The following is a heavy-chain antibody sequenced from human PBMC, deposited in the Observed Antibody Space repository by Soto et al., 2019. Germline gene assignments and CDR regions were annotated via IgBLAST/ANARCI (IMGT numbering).Heavy chain of an antibody. Sequence: QVQLVESGGGVVQPGRSLRLSCAASGFTFSSSGMHWVRQAPGKGLEWVAVTSFDGSSGYYADSVRGRFTSSRDNSNNTLYLQMNSLRGEDTAVYYCAKSPPSVAGYFDYWGQGTLVTVSS. CDR2: TSFDGSSG. CDR1: GFTFSSSG. CDR3: AKSPPSVAGYFDY. D-gene: IGHD6-19*01. J-gene: IGHJ4*02. V-gene: IGHV3-30*18.